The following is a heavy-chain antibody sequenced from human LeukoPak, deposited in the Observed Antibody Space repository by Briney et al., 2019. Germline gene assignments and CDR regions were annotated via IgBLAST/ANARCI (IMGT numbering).Heavy chain of an antibody. Sequence: GGSLRLSCAASGFTFSSYGVHWVRQAPGKGLEWVAFIRYDGSNKYHADSVKGRFTISRDNSKNTLYLQMNSLRAEDTAVYYCAKDLTGYGNFDYWGQGTLVTVSS. V-gene: IGHV3-30*02. J-gene: IGHJ4*02. D-gene: IGHD3-9*01. CDR2: IRYDGSNK. CDR1: GFTFSSYG. CDR3: AKDLTGYGNFDY.